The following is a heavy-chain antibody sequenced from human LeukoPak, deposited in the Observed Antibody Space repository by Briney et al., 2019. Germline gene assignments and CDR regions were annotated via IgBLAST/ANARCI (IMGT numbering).Heavy chain of an antibody. CDR3: AKDSGYYDILTGYPGGDWFDP. J-gene: IGHJ5*02. D-gene: IGHD3-9*01. Sequence: PGGSLRLSCAASGFTFSSYAMSRVRQAPGKGLEWVSAISGSGGSTYYADSVKGRFTISRDNSKNTLYLQMNSLRAEDTAVYYCAKDSGYYDILTGYPGGDWFDPWGQGTLVTVSS. CDR2: ISGSGGST. CDR1: GFTFSSYA. V-gene: IGHV3-23*01.